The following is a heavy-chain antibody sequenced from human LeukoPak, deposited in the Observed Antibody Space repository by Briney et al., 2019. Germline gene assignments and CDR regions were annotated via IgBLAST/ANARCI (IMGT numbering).Heavy chain of an antibody. CDR2: VNWNSNSK. V-gene: IGHV3-9*01. D-gene: IGHD5-18*01. Sequence: PGGSLRLSCAASGFTFNKFGMHWVRQDPGMGLEWVSGVNWNSNSKVYADFVRGRFTISRDNAKNSLYLEMNSLKTEDTALYFCVKDSSEYSYGNRNSFDLWGQGTLVTVSS. J-gene: IGHJ3*01. CDR3: VKDSSEYSYGNRNSFDL. CDR1: GFTFNKFG.